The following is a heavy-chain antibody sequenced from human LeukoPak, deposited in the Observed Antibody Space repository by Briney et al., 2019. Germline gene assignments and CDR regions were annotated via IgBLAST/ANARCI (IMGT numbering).Heavy chain of an antibody. J-gene: IGHJ4*02. CDR1: GFTFSTYE. D-gene: IGHD2/OR15-2a*01. CDR3: AAGILGFDSGA. CDR2: IRSSGSTT. V-gene: IGHV3-48*03. Sequence: GGSLRLSCAASGFTFSTYEMNWVRQAPGKGLEWVSYIRSSGSTTYYADSVKGRFTISRDNAKSSLFLQMNSLRPEDTAVYYCAAGILGFDSGAWGQGTVTVSS.